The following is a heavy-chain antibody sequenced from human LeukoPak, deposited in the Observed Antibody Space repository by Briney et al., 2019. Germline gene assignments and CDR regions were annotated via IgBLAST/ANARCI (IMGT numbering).Heavy chain of an antibody. D-gene: IGHD1-7*01. CDR3: ARGWTYLMGPAY. CDR1: GFTVSSSY. J-gene: IGHJ4*02. Sequence: GGSLRLSCAASGFTVSSSYMGWVRQAPGKGLEWVSVIYSGGDTYYADSVKGRFTISRDNSKNTVFLQMNSLRAEDTAVYYCARGWTYLMGPAYWGQGTLVTVSS. CDR2: IYSGGDT. V-gene: IGHV3-66*01.